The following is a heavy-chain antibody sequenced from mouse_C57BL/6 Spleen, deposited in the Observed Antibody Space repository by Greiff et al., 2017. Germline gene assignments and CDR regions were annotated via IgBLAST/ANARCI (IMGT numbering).Heavy chain of an antibody. J-gene: IGHJ2*01. V-gene: IGHV1-26*01. Sequence: EVQLQQSGPELVKPGASVKISCKASGYKFTDYYMNWVKQSHGKSLEWIGDINPNNGGTSYKQKVKGKATLTVDKSSSTAYMELRSLTSEESAVYDCARWIMSVSFDYWGQGTTLTVSS. D-gene: IGHD2-3*01. CDR2: INPNNGGT. CDR1: GYKFTDYY. CDR3: ARWIMSVSFDY.